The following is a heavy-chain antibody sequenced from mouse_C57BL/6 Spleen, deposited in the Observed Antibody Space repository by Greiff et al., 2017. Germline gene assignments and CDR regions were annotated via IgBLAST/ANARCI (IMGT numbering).Heavy chain of an antibody. V-gene: IGHV1-69*01. CDR1: GYTFTSYW. CDR2: IDPSDSYT. D-gene: IGHD2-5*01. J-gene: IGHJ2*01. CDR3: ARKGPYYYSNYLDY. Sequence: VQLQQSGAELVMPGASVKLSCKASGYTFTSYWMHWVKQRPGQGLEWIGEIDPSDSYTNYNQKFKGKSTLTVDKSSSTAYMQLSSLTSEDSAVYYCARKGPYYYSNYLDYWGQGTTLTVSS.